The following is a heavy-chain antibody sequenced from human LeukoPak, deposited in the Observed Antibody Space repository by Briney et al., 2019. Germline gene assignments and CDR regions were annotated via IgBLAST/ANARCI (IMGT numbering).Heavy chain of an antibody. J-gene: IGHJ4*02. CDR3: ARLKMIAAAGTENYFDY. D-gene: IGHD6-13*01. CDR1: GGSISSGDYS. CDR2: INHSGST. Sequence: SQTLSLTCTVSGGSISSGDYSWSWIRQPPGKGLEWIGEINHSGSTNYNPSLKSRVTISVDTSKNQFSLKLSSVTAADTAVYYCARLKMIAAAGTENYFDYWGQGTLVTVSS. V-gene: IGHV4-30-2*01.